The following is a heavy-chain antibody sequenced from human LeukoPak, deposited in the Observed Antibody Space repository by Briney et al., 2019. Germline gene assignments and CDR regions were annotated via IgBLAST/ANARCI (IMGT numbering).Heavy chain of an antibody. CDR3: ARVRGYSGYVLGYWLDP. CDR1: GFTFSSYD. V-gene: IGHV3-48*03. Sequence: PGGSLRLSCAASGFTFSSYDMNWVRQDPGKGLEWVSSISSGGYTIYYADSVKGRFTISRDNAKNSLFLQMNSLRAEDTAVYYCARVRGYSGYVLGYWLDPWGQGTLVTVSS. D-gene: IGHD5-12*01. J-gene: IGHJ5*02. CDR2: ISSGGYTI.